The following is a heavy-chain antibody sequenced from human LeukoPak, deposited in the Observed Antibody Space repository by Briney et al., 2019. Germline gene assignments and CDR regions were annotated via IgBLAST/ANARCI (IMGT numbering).Heavy chain of an antibody. CDR3: ATSFRSGWGFDS. CDR2: IYYMLNA. D-gene: IGHD6-19*01. Sequence: SETLSLTCAVSGASMRDHYWTWIRQPPGKGLEWIGNIYYMLNANSYNPSLKSRVSISMDTPGTQFSLKLNSVTAADTAVYYCATSFRSGWGFDSWGQGILVAVSS. CDR1: GASMRDHY. V-gene: IGHV4-59*11. J-gene: IGHJ4*02.